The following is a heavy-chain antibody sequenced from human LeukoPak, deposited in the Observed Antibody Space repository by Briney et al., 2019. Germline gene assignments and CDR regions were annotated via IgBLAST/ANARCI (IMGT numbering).Heavy chain of an antibody. CDR3: ARLYCGGDCYYDY. D-gene: IGHD2-21*02. J-gene: IGHJ4*02. V-gene: IGHV1-2*02. CDR1: GYTFSGYY. CDR2: INPHSGGT. Sequence: ASVKVSCNSSGYTFSGYYMHWVRHAPGQGLEWMGWINPHSGGTNYAQKFQGRVTMTRDMSISTAYMELSRLRSDDTAVYYCARLYCGGDCYYDYWGQGTLVTVSS.